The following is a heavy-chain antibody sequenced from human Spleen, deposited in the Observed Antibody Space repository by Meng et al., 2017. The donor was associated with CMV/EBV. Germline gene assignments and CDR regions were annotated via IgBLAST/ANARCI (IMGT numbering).Heavy chain of an antibody. J-gene: IGHJ6*02. CDR2: IYLGDSDT. V-gene: IGHV5-51*01. CDR3: ARRGTYGMDA. CDR1: GYIFTRYW. Sequence: KVSCKGSGYIFTRYWIAWVRQMPGKGLEWMGIIYLGDSDTRYSPSFQGQVTISADKSINTAYLHWSSLKASDTAMYYCARRGTYGMDAWGQGTKVTVSS.